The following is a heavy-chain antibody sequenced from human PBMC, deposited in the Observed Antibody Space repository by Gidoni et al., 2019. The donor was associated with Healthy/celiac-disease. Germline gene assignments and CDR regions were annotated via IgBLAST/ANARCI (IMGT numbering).Heavy chain of an antibody. Sequence: QVQLVQSGAEVKKPGSSVKVSCKASGGTFSSSAISWVRQAPGQGLEWMGGIIPLFGPANNAKKVQGRVKMTADKSTSTAYMELSSLRSKDTAVYYGASSKRGVRGVIRYFDYWGQGTLVTVSS. CDR3: ASSKRGVRGVIRYFDY. J-gene: IGHJ4*02. V-gene: IGHV1-69*06. CDR1: GGTFSSSA. CDR2: IIPLFGPA. D-gene: IGHD3-10*01.